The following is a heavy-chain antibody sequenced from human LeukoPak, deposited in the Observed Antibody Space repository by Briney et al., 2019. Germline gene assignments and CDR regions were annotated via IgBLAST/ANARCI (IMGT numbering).Heavy chain of an antibody. J-gene: IGHJ4*02. V-gene: IGHV3-15*01. CDR2: IKSKTDGGTT. D-gene: IGHD5-24*01. CDR3: TTEGDGYNSFYFDY. CDR1: GFTFSNAW. Sequence: KPGGSLRLSCAASGFTFSNAWMSWVRQAPGKGLEWVGRIKSKTDGGTTDYAAPVKGRFTISRDDSKNTLYLQMNSLKTKDTAVYYCTTEGDGYNSFYFDYWGQGTLVTVSS.